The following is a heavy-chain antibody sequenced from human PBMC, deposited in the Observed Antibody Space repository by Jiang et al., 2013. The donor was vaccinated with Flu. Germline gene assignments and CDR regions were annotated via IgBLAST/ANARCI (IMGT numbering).Heavy chain of an antibody. CDR2: ISGSGGST. Sequence: VQLLESGGGLVQPGGSLRLSCAASGFTFSSYAMSWVRQAPGKGLEWVSAISGSGGSTYYADSVKGRFTISRDNSKNTLYLQMNSLRAEDTAVYYCAKDLVDTMVRGEDDAFDIWGQGTMVTVSS. V-gene: IGHV3-23*01. CDR3: AKDLVDTMVRGEDDAFDI. J-gene: IGHJ3*02. CDR1: GFTFSSYA. D-gene: IGHD3-10*01.